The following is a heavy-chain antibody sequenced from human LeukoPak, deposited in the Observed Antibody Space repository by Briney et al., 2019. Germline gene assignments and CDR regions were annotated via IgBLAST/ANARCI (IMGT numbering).Heavy chain of an antibody. CDR2: INQDGSDK. CDR3: ARDRITTFDY. CDR1: GFTFSNYW. D-gene: IGHD3-22*01. J-gene: IGHJ4*02. V-gene: IGHV3-7*01. Sequence: GGSLRLSCAASGFTFSNYWMTWVRQAPGKGLEWVVNINQDGSDKYFVDSVKGRFTISRDNAKNTLYLQMNSLRAEDTAVYYCARDRITTFDYWGQGTLVTVSS.